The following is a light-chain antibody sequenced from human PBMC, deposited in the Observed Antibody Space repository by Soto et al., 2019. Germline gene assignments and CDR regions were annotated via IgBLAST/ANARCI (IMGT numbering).Light chain of an antibody. CDR1: SSDVGDYNY. Sequence: QSALTQPPSASGSLGQSVTIPYTGTSSDVGDYNYVSWYQQHPGKVPKLMIYEVSKRPSGVPDRFSGSKSGNTASLTVSGLQAEDEADYYCSSFAGSPVVFGGGTKLTVL. V-gene: IGLV2-8*01. CDR3: SSFAGSPVV. J-gene: IGLJ2*01. CDR2: EVS.